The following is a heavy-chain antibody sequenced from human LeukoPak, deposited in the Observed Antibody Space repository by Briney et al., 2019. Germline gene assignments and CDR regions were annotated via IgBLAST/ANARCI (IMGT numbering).Heavy chain of an antibody. Sequence: ASVKVSCKASGYTFISYAINWARQAPGQGLEWMGWINTDTGNPTYAQGFTGRYVFSSDSSVTTAYLQISSLKAEDSAVYYCARVGIAVAGDNWGQGTPVTVSS. V-gene: IGHV7-4-1*02. CDR2: INTDTGNP. J-gene: IGHJ4*02. D-gene: IGHD6-19*01. CDR3: ARVGIAVAGDN. CDR1: GYTFISYA.